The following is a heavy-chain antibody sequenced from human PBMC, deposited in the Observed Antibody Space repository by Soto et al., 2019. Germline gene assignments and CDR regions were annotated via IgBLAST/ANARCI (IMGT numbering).Heavy chain of an antibody. J-gene: IGHJ4*02. CDR2: TYYNGDT. D-gene: IGHD6-19*01. V-gene: IGHV4-61*08. CDR3: ARGPAYIDGWRTFDL. Sequence: LETLSLTCTVSDDSFRGAEYYWSWIRQPLGKGPEWIGYTYYNGDTKYNPALRSRVTMSEDTSKNHFSLRLSSVTAADTAVYFCARGPAYIDGWRTFDLWGRGILVTVSS. CDR1: DDSFRGAEYY.